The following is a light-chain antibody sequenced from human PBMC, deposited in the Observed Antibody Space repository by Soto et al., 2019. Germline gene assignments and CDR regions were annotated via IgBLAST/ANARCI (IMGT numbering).Light chain of an antibody. Sequence: QSALTQPASVSGSPGQSITISCTGTSSDVGSYNYVSWYQQQPGKAPKLMIYEVTNRPSGVSSRFSGSKSGNTASLTISGLQAEDEADYYCSSYTSSSTRVFGGGTKLTVL. J-gene: IGLJ3*02. CDR1: SSDVGSYNY. CDR3: SSYTSSSTRV. V-gene: IGLV2-14*01. CDR2: EVT.